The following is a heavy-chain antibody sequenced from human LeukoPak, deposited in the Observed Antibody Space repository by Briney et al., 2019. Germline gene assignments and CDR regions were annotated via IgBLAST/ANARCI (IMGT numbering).Heavy chain of an antibody. CDR3: ARASPDQYYYYYGMDV. V-gene: IGHV1-69*13. Sequence: ASVRVPCKASGGTFSSYAISWVRQAPGQGLEWMGGIIPIFGTANYAQKFQGRVTITADESTSTAYMELSSLRSEDTAVYYCARASPDQYYYYYGMDVWGQGTTVTVSS. CDR1: GGTFSSYA. J-gene: IGHJ6*02. CDR2: IIPIFGTA.